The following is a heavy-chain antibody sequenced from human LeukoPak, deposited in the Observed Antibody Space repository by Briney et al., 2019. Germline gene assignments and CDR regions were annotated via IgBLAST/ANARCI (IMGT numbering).Heavy chain of an antibody. V-gene: IGHV1-46*01. J-gene: IGHJ3*02. CDR1: GYTFTSYY. CDR2: INPSGGST. D-gene: IGHD2-2*01. Sequence: ASVKVSCKASGYTFTSYYMHWVRQAPGQGLEWMGIINPSGGSTSYAQKFQGRVTMTRDTSTSTVYMELSSLRSEDTAVYYCAREESGGRGVVPAAIRAFDIWGQGTTVTVSS. CDR3: AREESGGRGVVPAAIRAFDI.